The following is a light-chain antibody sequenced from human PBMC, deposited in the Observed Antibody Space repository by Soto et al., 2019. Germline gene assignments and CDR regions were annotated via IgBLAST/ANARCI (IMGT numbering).Light chain of an antibody. CDR2: GAS. CDR3: HHYDNSPPFA. Sequence: LTQSPATLSLSPGERATLSCRASHNIDSRYLAWYQQTPGRAPRLLIYGASSRATGIPDRFSGTGSGTDFTLTTSRLEPGDFAVYYCHHYDNSPPFAFGPGTKVDIK. CDR1: HNIDSRY. V-gene: IGKV3-20*01. J-gene: IGKJ3*01.